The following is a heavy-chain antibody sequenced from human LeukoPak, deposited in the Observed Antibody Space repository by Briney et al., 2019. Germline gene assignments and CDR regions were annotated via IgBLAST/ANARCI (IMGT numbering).Heavy chain of an antibody. CDR1: GFSFSNYA. Sequence: GGSLRLSCAASGFSFSNYAMSWVRQAPGKGLEWVSSIDDSGDTTYYADSVKGRFTISRDNSKNTLYLQMNSLRAEDTAVYYCAKFQYNFHYIDVWGKGTTVIVSS. CDR3: AKFQYNFHYIDV. CDR2: IDDSGDTT. J-gene: IGHJ6*03. V-gene: IGHV3-23*01.